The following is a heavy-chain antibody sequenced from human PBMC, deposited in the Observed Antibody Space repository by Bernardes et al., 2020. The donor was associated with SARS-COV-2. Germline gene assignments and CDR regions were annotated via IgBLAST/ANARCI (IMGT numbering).Heavy chain of an antibody. CDR3: ARGVRMGILYYFDY. Sequence: GGSLRLSCAASGFTFSSYSMNWVRQAPGKGLEWVSSISSSSSYIYYADSVKGRFTISRDNAKNSLYLQMNSLRAEDTAVYYCARGVRMGILYYFDYWGQGTLVTVSS. D-gene: IGHD7-27*01. V-gene: IGHV3-21*01. CDR2: ISSSSSYI. CDR1: GFTFSSYS. J-gene: IGHJ4*02.